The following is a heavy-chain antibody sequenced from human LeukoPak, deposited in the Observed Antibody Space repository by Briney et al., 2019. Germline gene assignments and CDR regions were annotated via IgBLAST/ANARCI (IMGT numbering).Heavy chain of an antibody. D-gene: IGHD6-13*01. J-gene: IGHJ4*02. CDR3: ARDLEAANTYYFDY. V-gene: IGHV3-66*01. CDR1: GFTVSNNH. Sequence: PGGSLRLSCGASGFTVSNNHMSWVRQAPGKGLEWVSIISSAGTTYYADSVKGRFTISRDNSKNTVYLQVNSLRDEDTAVYYCARDLEAANTYYFDYWGQGTMVTVSS. CDR2: ISSAGTT.